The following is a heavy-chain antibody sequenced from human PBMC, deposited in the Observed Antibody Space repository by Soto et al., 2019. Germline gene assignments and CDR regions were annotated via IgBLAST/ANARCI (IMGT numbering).Heavy chain of an antibody. D-gene: IGHD4-17*01. V-gene: IGHV3-21*02. CDR1: GFTVSSHS. J-gene: IGHJ4*02. CDR3: ARGDSVTTVTTIDY. Sequence: EVQLVESGGGLVKPGGSLRLSCAASGFTVSSHSMNWVRQAPGKGLEWVSSISSTSSFIYYTDSGKGRFTISRDNAKNSLYLQMNSLRAEDTAVYYCARGDSVTTVTTIDYWGQGSLVTVSS. CDR2: ISSTSSFI.